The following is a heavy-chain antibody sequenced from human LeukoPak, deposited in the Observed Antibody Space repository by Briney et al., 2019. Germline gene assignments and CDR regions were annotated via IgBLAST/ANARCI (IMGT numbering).Heavy chain of an antibody. Sequence: SETLSLTCAVYGGSFSGYYWSWIRQPPGKELEWIGEINHRGSTNYNPSLKSRVTISVDTSKKQFSLKLSSVTAADTAVYYRVTYYFDSSGPKKNYWGQGTLVTVSS. CDR2: INHRGST. J-gene: IGHJ4*02. CDR1: GGSFSGYY. V-gene: IGHV4-34*01. D-gene: IGHD3-22*01. CDR3: VTYYFDSSGPKKNY.